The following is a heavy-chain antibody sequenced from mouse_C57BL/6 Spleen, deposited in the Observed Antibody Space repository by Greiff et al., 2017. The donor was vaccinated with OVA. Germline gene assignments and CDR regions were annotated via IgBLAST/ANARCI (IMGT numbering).Heavy chain of an antibody. Sequence: DVMLVESEGGLVQPGSSMKLSCTASGFTFSDYYMAWVRQVPEKGLEWVANINYDGSCTYYLDSLKSRFIISRDNAKNILYLQMSSLKSEDTATYYCARDGGRRYYAMDYWGQGTSVTVSS. V-gene: IGHV5-16*01. J-gene: IGHJ4*01. CDR2: INYDGSCT. CDR3: ARDGGRRYYAMDY. D-gene: IGHD3-3*01. CDR1: GFTFSDYY.